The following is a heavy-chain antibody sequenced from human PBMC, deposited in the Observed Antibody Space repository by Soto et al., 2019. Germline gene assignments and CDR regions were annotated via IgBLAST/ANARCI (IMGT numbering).Heavy chain of an antibody. CDR1: GYTFTSYG. CDR2: INAYNGNT. CDR3: AKDSGEPHDPPLYNWFDP. J-gene: IGHJ5*02. V-gene: IGHV1-18*01. D-gene: IGHD3-10*01. Sequence: ASVKVSCKASGYTFTSYGISWVRQAPGQGLEWMGWINAYNGNTNYAQKLQGRVTMTTDTSTSTAYMELRSLRPEDTAVYYCAKDSGEPHDPPLYNWFDPWGLGTLVTVSS.